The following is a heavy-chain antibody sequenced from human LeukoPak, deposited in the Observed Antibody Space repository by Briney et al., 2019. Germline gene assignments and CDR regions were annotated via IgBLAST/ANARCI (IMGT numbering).Heavy chain of an antibody. CDR2: INHSGST. CDR1: GGSISSTGYY. Sequence: SETLSLTCSVSGGSISSTGYYWGWIRQPPGKGLEWIGEINHSGSTNYNPSLKSRVTISVDTSKNQFSLKLSSVTAADTAVYYCARGVQQWLVLLYYYGMDVWGQGTTVTVSS. CDR3: ARGVQQWLVLLYYYGMDV. V-gene: IGHV4-39*07. D-gene: IGHD6-19*01. J-gene: IGHJ6*02.